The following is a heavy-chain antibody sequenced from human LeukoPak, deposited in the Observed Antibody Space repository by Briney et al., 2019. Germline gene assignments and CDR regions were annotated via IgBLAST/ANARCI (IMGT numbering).Heavy chain of an antibody. CDR3: VRGGIVGTSTRIPLFDS. V-gene: IGHV4-4*07. D-gene: IGHD1-26*01. CDR2: IHTTGST. J-gene: IGHJ4*02. Sequence: SETLSLTCIVSGGSFSSHYWSWIRQSAGKGPEWIGRIHTTGSTNYNPSLKSRVTISVDASKNQFSLKLSSVTAADTAVYYCVRGGIVGTSTRIPLFDSWGQGTLVTVSS. CDR1: GGSFSSHY.